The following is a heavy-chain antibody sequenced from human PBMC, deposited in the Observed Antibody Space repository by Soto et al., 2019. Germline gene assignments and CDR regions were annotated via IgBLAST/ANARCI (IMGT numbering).Heavy chain of an antibody. V-gene: IGHV3-53*01. D-gene: IGHD3-22*01. CDR1: GFTVSSNY. CDR2: IYTGGST. Sequence: QPGGSLRLSCAASGFTVSSNYMSWVRQAPGKGLEWVSVIYTGGSTYYADSVKGRFTISRDNSKNTLSLQMNSLRAEDTAVYYCARWGFYDSSGYYGYYYYGMDVWGQGTTVTVSS. CDR3: ARWGFYDSSGYYGYYYYGMDV. J-gene: IGHJ6*02.